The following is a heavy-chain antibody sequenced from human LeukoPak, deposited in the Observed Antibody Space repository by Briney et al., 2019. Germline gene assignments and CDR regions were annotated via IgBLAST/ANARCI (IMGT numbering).Heavy chain of an antibody. V-gene: IGHV4-59*01. J-gene: IGHJ4*02. Sequence: PSETLSLTCTVSGGSISSYYWSWIRQPPGKGLEWIGYIYYSGSTNYNPSLKSRVTISVDTSKNQFSLKLSSVTAADTAVYYCAREDDSLGFDYWGQGTLVTVSS. CDR2: IYYSGST. CDR3: AREDDSLGFDY. CDR1: GGSISSYY. D-gene: IGHD3-22*01.